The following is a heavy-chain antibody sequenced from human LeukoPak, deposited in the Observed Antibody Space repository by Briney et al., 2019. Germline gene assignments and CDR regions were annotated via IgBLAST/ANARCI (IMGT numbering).Heavy chain of an antibody. CDR3: AKYRWELLHIDY. CDR2: IKQDGSEK. V-gene: IGHV3-7*01. Sequence: GESLRLSCAASGFTFSSYWMSWVRQAPGKGLEWVANIKQDGSEKYYADSVKGRFTISRDNSKNTLYLQMNSLRAEDTAVYYCAKYRWELLHIDYWGQGTLVTVSS. J-gene: IGHJ4*02. D-gene: IGHD1-26*01. CDR1: GFTFSSYW.